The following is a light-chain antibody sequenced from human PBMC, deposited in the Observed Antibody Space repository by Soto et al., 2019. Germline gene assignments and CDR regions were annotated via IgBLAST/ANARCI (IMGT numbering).Light chain of an antibody. J-gene: IGKJ2*01. CDR3: QEYDSYSRT. Sequence: DIQMSQSPSSLSASVGDSVTITCRASQSINRWLAWYQQKPGRAPKLLIYDASSLQSGVPSRFSGSGSGTEFALTISSLQPDDFATYLCQEYDSYSRTFGQGTKLEI. CDR1: QSINRW. CDR2: DAS. V-gene: IGKV1-5*01.